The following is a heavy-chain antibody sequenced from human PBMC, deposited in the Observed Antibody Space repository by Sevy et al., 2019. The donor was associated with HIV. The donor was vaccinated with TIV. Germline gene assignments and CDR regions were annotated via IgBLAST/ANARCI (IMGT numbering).Heavy chain of an antibody. V-gene: IGHV3-21*01. CDR3: VRSGTTLPNYFDY. J-gene: IGHJ4*02. D-gene: IGHD1-1*01. CDR1: GFTFSSYS. CDR2: ISSSSSYI. Sequence: GGSLRLSCAASGFTFSSYSMNWVRQAPGKGLEWVSSISSSSSYIYYADSVKGRFTISRDNAKNSLYLQMNSLRAEDTAVYYCVRSGTTLPNYFDYWGQGTLVTVSS.